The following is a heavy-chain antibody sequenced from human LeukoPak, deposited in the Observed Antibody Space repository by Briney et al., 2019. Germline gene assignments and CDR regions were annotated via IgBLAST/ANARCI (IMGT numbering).Heavy chain of an antibody. CDR1: GGSISSYY. J-gene: IGHJ4*02. V-gene: IGHV4-59*01. CDR3: ASGLGAFDY. D-gene: IGHD4/OR15-4a*01. Sequence: SETLSLTCTVSGGSISSYYWSWIRQPPGKGLEWIGYIYYSGSTNYNSSLKSRVTISVDTSKNQFSLKLSSVTAADTAVYYCASGLGAFDYWGQGTLVTVSS. CDR2: IYYSGST.